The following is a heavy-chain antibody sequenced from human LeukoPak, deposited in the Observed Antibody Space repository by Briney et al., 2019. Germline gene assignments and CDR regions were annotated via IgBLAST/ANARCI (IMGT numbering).Heavy chain of an antibody. V-gene: IGHV3-7*01. Sequence: GGSLRLSCVASEFTFGSYWMTWVRQAPGKGLEWVASIKQDGSQRYYVDSVKGRFTISRDNAKNSLYLQMNSLRAEDTAVYYCARRVIVVGLDYWGQGTLVTVSS. CDR1: EFTFGSYW. CDR2: IKQDGSQR. J-gene: IGHJ4*02. D-gene: IGHD3-22*01. CDR3: ARRVIVVGLDY.